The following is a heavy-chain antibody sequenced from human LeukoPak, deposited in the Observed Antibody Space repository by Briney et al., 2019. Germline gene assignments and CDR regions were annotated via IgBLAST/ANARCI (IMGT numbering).Heavy chain of an antibody. J-gene: IGHJ6*03. Sequence: GGSLRLSCAASGFTFSSYGMSWVRQAPGKGLEWVSGISGSGGRTYYADSVKGRFTISRDNSKNTLYLQMNSLRAEETAVYYCAKGGGGGAITMVRGVKGDYYYMDVWGKGTTVTISS. CDR2: ISGSGGRT. V-gene: IGHV3-23*01. CDR1: GFTFSSYG. CDR3: AKGGGGGAITMVRGVKGDYYYMDV. D-gene: IGHD3-10*01.